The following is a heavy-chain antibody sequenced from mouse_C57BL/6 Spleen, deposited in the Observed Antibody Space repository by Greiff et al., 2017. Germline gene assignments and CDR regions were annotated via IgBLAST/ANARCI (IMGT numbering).Heavy chain of an antibody. CDR1: GYSFTGYY. CDR3: ASYYYGSSSMDY. CDR2: INPSTGGT. V-gene: IGHV1-42*01. D-gene: IGHD1-1*01. J-gene: IGHJ4*01. Sequence: EVQLQQSGPELVKPGASVKISCKASGYSFTGYYMNWVKQSPEKSLEWIGEINPSTGGTTYNQKFKAKATLTVDKSSSTAYMQLKSLTSEDSAVYYCASYYYGSSSMDYWGQGTSVTVSS.